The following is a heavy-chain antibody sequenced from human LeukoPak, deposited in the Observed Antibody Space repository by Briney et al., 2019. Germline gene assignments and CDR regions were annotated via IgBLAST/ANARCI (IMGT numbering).Heavy chain of an antibody. Sequence: SETLSLTCTVSGGSISSYYWSWIRQPPGKGLEWIGYIYYSGSTKFNPSLKSRVTISVDTSKNQFSLKLSSVTAADTAVYYCARDGRHYDFWSGYYTGNGNDAFDIWGQGTMVTVSS. V-gene: IGHV4-59*01. CDR3: ARDGRHYDFWSGYYTGNGNDAFDI. CDR2: IYYSGST. J-gene: IGHJ3*02. D-gene: IGHD3-3*01. CDR1: GGSISSYY.